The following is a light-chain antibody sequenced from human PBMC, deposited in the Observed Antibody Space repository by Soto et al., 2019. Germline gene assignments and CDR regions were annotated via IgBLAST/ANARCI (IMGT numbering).Light chain of an antibody. CDR2: GAS. CDR1: QSVSSN. Sequence: EIVMTQSPATLSVSPGERATLSCRASQSVSSNLAWYQQKPGQAPRLLIYGASTRATGIPARFSCSGSGTYFTLTISSLQSEDFAVYYFQQYNNWPRTFVEGTKVEIK. J-gene: IGKJ1*01. V-gene: IGKV3-15*01. CDR3: QQYNNWPRT.